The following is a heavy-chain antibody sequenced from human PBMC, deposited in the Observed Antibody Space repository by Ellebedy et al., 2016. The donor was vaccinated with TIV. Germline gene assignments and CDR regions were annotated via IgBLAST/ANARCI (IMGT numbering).Heavy chain of an antibody. V-gene: IGHV1-69*13. Sequence: SVKVSXKASRGTFSSYAISWVRQAPGQGLEWMGGIIPIFGTANYAQKFQGRVTITADESTSTAYMELSSLRSEDTAVYYCASDRGLRAQYYYYYYGMDVWGQGTTVTVSS. J-gene: IGHJ6*02. CDR2: IIPIFGTA. CDR3: ASDRGLRAQYYYYYYGMDV. CDR1: RGTFSSYA. D-gene: IGHD5-12*01.